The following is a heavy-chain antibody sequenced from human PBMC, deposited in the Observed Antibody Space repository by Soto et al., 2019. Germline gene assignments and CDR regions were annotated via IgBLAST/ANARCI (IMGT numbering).Heavy chain of an antibody. CDR3: TTDLGLGYWSGGSCYPFDD. CDR2: IKSKTDGGTT. Sequence: EVQLVESGGGLVKPGGSLRLSCAASGFTFSNAWMSWVRQAPGKGLAWVGRIKSKTDGGTTDYAAPVKGRFTISRDDSKNTLYLQMNSLKTEDTAVYYCTTDLGLGYWSGGSCYPFDDWGQGSRGTVSS. V-gene: IGHV3-15*01. J-gene: IGHJ4*02. CDR1: GFTFSNAW. D-gene: IGHD2-15*01.